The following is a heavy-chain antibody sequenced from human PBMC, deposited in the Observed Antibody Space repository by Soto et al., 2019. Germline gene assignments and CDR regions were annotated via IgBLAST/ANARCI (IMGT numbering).Heavy chain of an antibody. CDR2: INSDGSST. CDR3: ARDQGIFDLDY. V-gene: IGHV3-74*01. Sequence: EVQLVESGGGLVQPGGSLRLSCAASGFTFSTYWMHWVRQTPGKGRVWVSRINSDGSSTSYADSVKGRFTISRDNAKNTLYLEMNSLRAEDTAVYYCARDQGIFDLDYWGQGTLVTVSS. J-gene: IGHJ4*02. CDR1: GFTFSTYW. D-gene: IGHD3-3*01.